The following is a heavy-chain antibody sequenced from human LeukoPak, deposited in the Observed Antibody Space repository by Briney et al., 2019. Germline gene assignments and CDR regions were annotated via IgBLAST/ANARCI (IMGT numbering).Heavy chain of an antibody. CDR3: ARSHSSSWPGVSWFDP. Sequence: SETLSLTCTVSGGSISSYYWSWIRQPPGKGLEWIGYIYYSGSTNYNPSLKSRVTISVDTSKNQFSLKLSSVTAADTAVYYCARSHSSSWPGVSWFDPWGQGTLVTVSS. D-gene: IGHD6-13*01. CDR1: GGSISSYY. V-gene: IGHV4-59*01. CDR2: IYYSGST. J-gene: IGHJ5*02.